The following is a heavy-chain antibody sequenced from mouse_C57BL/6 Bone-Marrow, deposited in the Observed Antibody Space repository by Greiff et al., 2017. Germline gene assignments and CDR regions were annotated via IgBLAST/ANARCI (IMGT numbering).Heavy chain of an antibody. D-gene: IGHD1-1*02. J-gene: IGHJ4*01. V-gene: IGHV2-5*01. CDR2: IWRGGST. CDR3: AKDYDYAMDY. CDR1: GFSLTSYG. Sequence: QVQLQQSGPGLVQPSQSLSITCPVSGFSLTSYGVHWVRQSPGKGLELLGVIWRGGSTDYIAACMSRLSLTKDNSKSQVFLKMNRLEADDTSIYYCAKDYDYAMDYWGQGTSVTVSS.